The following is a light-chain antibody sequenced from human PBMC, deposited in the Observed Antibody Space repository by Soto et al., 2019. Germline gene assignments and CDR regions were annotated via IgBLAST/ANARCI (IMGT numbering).Light chain of an antibody. J-gene: IGLJ3*02. Sequence: AVVTQPPSASGTPGQRVTISCSGSSSNIGSNTVNWYQQLPGTAPKLLIYSNNQRPSGVPDRFSGSKSGTSASLAISGLQSEDEADYYCAAWDDSLNGSWVFGGGTKLTVL. CDR1: SSNIGSNT. CDR3: AAWDDSLNGSWV. CDR2: SNN. V-gene: IGLV1-44*01.